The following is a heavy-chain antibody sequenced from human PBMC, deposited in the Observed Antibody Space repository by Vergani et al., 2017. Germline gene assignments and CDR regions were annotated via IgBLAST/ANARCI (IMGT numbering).Heavy chain of an antibody. CDR3: ARSDCGATTCELAGFDP. CDR1: GGSMNSDSYY. CDR2: VYSRGKT. V-gene: IGHV4-61*02. Sequence: QMQLQESGPGLVQPSQTLSLTCSVSGGSMNSDSYYWSWLRQPAGKGLEWNGRVYSRGKTNYNPSLRSRVTMSVDTSKKQFSLNLRSVTAADTAIYYCARSDCGATTCELAGFDPWGQGTLVTVSS. D-gene: IGHD2-21*01. J-gene: IGHJ5*02.